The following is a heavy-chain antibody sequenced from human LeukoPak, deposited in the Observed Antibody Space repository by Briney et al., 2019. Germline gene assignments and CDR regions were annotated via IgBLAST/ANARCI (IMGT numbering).Heavy chain of an antibody. CDR1: GFTFRSYN. V-gene: IGHV3-21*04. Sequence: PGGSLRLSCAASGFTFRSYNMNWVRQAPGKGLEWVSSISSSGRYIYYADSVKGRFTISRDNAKNSLYLQMNSLRTEDTALYYCAKDIRTCTNGVCYAPGYWGQGTLVTVSS. J-gene: IGHJ4*02. CDR2: ISSSGRYI. CDR3: AKDIRTCTNGVCYAPGY. D-gene: IGHD2-8*01.